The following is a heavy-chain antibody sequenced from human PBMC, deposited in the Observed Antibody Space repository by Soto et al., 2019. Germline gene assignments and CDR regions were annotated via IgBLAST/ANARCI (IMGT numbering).Heavy chain of an antibody. CDR3: ARVSGSS. D-gene: IGHD6-13*01. V-gene: IGHV4-34*01. J-gene: IGHJ4*02. Sequence: QVQLQQWGAGLLKPSETLSLTCAVYGGSFSGYYWSWIRQPPGKGLEWIGEINHSGSTNYNPSLKRRVTRSVDTSKNQFSLKLSSVTAADTAVYYCARVSGSSWAQGTLVTVSS. CDR1: GGSFSGYY. CDR2: INHSGST.